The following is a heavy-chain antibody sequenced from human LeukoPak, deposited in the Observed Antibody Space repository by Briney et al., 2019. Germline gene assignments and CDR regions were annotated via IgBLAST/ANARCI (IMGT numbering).Heavy chain of an antibody. CDR3: ARVRGSGWYSDY. J-gene: IGHJ4*02. D-gene: IGHD6-19*01. CDR2: ISSSNTI. Sequence: PGGSLRLSCAASGFTFSSYSMNWVRQAPGKGLEWVSYISSSNTIYYADSVKGRFTISRDNAKNSLYLQMDSLRAEDTAVYYCARVRGSGWYSDYWGQGTLVTVSS. CDR1: GFTFSSYS. V-gene: IGHV3-48*04.